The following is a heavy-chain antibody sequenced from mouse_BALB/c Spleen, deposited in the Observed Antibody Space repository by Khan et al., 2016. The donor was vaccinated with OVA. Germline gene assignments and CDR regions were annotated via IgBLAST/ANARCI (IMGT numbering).Heavy chain of an antibody. D-gene: IGHD2-4*01. Sequence: QVQLKESGPGLVQPSQSLSITCTVSGFSLTNYSVHWVRQSPGKGLEWLGVIWSAGSTDYNAAFISRLTIRKDNSRSQVFFKMNSLQPNDTAIYYGARRGYDYGRGALFAYGGQGTLVTVSA. CDR1: GFSLTNYS. CDR2: IWSAGST. J-gene: IGHJ3*01. V-gene: IGHV2-2*02. CDR3: ARRGYDYGRGALFAY.